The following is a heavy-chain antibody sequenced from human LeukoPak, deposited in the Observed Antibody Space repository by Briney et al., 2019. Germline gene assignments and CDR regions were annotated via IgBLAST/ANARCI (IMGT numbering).Heavy chain of an antibody. Sequence: ASVKVSCKASGYTFTGYYMHWVRQAPGQGLEWMGWINPNSGGTNYAQKFQGWVTMTRDTPISTAYMELSRLRSDDTAVYYCARGDDYGDYVLDYWGQGTLVTVSS. CDR2: INPNSGGT. D-gene: IGHD4-17*01. CDR1: GYTFTGYY. J-gene: IGHJ4*02. CDR3: ARGDDYGDYVLDY. V-gene: IGHV1-2*04.